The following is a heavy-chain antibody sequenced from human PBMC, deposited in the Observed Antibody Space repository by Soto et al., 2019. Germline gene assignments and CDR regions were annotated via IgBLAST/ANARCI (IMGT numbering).Heavy chain of an antibody. V-gene: IGHV4-59*01. Sequence: SETLSLTCTVSGGSISSYYWSWIRQPPGKGLEWIGYIYYSGSTNYNPSLKSRVTISVDTSKNQFSLKLSSVTAADTAVYYCARGRPQMSLSRIAVHHYDYWGQGTLVTV. CDR2: IYYSGST. CDR3: ARGRPQMSLSRIAVHHYDY. J-gene: IGHJ4*02. CDR1: GGSISSYY. D-gene: IGHD6-19*01.